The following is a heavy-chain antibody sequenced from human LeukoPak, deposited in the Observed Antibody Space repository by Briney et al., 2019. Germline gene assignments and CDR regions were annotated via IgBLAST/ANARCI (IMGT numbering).Heavy chain of an antibody. J-gene: IGHJ4*02. CDR1: GFTFDDYA. Sequence: TGGSLRLSCAASGFTFDDYAMHWVRQAPGKGLEWVSGISWNSGSIGYADSVKGRFTISRDNAKNSLYLQMNSLRAEDTALYYCAKDRTVMTTVTHDVYFDYWGQGTLVTVSS. V-gene: IGHV3-9*01. CDR3: AKDRTVMTTVTHDVYFDY. D-gene: IGHD4-17*01. CDR2: ISWNSGSI.